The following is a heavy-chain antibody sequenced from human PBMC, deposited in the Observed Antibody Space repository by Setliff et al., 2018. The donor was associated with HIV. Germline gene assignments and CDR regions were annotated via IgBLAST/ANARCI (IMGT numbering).Heavy chain of an antibody. J-gene: IGHJ4*01. CDR1: GFTFSDYY. Sequence: ASVKVSCKASGFTFSDYYINWVRQATGQGLEWMGWMNPNTYNTGYAQKFQGRVTMTRSTSRSTAYMELRSLRSEDTAVYYCARARNKWGTFDYWGQGTLVTVSS. CDR2: MNPNTYNT. V-gene: IGHV1-8*02. D-gene: IGHD1-26*01. CDR3: ARARNKWGTFDY.